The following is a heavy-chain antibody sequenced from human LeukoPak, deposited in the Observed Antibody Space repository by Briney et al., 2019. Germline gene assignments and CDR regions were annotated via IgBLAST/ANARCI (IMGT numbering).Heavy chain of an antibody. J-gene: IGHJ4*02. Sequence: GGSLRLSCATSGFTFSNYAMSWVRQAPGKGLEWVSAISGSAITTYYADPVKGRFTISRDNPKNTLYLQMNSLRPEDTAVYFCAKRGVVIRVILVGFHKEAYYFDSWGQGVLVTVSS. CDR2: ISGSAITT. D-gene: IGHD3-22*01. V-gene: IGHV3-23*01. CDR3: AKRGVVIRVILVGFHKEAYYFDS. CDR1: GFTFSNYA.